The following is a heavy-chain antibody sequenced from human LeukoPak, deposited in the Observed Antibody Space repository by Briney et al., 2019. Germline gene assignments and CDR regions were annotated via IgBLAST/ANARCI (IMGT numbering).Heavy chain of an antibody. CDR2: IYYSGST. CDR3: ARQKDQLPFYYYYYMDV. V-gene: IGHV4-39*01. Sequence: SETLSLTCTVSGGSISSSSYYWGWIRQPPGKGLEWIGSIYYSGSTYYNPSLKSRVTISVDTSKNQFSLKLSSVTAADTAVYYCARQKDQLPFYYYYYMDVWGKGTTVTVSS. CDR1: GGSISSSSYY. D-gene: IGHD2-2*01. J-gene: IGHJ6*03.